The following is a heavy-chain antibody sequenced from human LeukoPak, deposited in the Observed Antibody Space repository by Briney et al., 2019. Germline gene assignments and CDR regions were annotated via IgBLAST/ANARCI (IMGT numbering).Heavy chain of an antibody. CDR1: GDSISSSYYY. V-gene: IGHV4-39*01. CDR3: ARHKDYYYSYMDV. J-gene: IGHJ6*03. CDR2: IYYSGST. Sequence: SETLSLTCTVSGDSISSSYYYWGWIRQPPGKGLEWIGTIYYSGSTYYNPSLTSRVTISVDTSKNQFSLKLSSVTAADTAVYYCARHKDYYYSYMDVWGKGTTVTISS.